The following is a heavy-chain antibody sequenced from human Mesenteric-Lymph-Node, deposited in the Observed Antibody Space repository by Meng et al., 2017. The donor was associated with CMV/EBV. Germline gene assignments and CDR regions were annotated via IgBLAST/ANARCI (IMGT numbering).Heavy chain of an antibody. D-gene: IGHD5-12*01. Sequence: GESLKISCAASGFTFSSSAMAWVRQAPGKGLDWVSSISGSGDKYYADSVKGRFAISKDSSKNILYLQMNTLRAEDTALYYCARDVPYTGWRGSDYWGQGTLVTVSS. J-gene: IGHJ4*02. V-gene: IGHV3-23*01. CDR2: ISGSGDK. CDR3: ARDVPYTGWRGSDY. CDR1: GFTFSSSA.